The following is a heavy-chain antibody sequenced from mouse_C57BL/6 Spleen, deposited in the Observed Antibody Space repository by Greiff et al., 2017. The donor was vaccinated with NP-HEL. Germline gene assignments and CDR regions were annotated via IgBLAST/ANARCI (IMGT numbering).Heavy chain of an antibody. D-gene: IGHD2-5*01. CDR2: INPNNGGT. J-gene: IGHJ4*01. CDR3: ARGSNYPMDY. Sequence: EVQLQQSGPELVKPGASVKISCKASGYTFTDYYMNWVKQSHGKSLEWIGDINPNNGGTSYNQKFKGKATLTVDKSSSTAYMELRSLPSEDSAVYYCARGSNYPMDYWGQGTSVTVSS. CDR1: GYTFTDYY. V-gene: IGHV1-26*01.